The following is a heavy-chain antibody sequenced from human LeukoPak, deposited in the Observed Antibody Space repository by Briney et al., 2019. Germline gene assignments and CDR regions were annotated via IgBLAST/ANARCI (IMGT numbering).Heavy chain of an antibody. V-gene: IGHV4-39*01. CDR1: GGSISSYY. Sequence: PSETLSLTCTVSGGSISSYYWGWIRQPPGKGLEWIGSIYHSGSTYYNPSLKSRVTISVDTSKNQLSLKLNSVAAADTALYYCARPYKNWGFVYWGQGTLVTVSS. CDR3: ARPYKNWGFVY. J-gene: IGHJ4*02. D-gene: IGHD7-27*01. CDR2: IYHSGST.